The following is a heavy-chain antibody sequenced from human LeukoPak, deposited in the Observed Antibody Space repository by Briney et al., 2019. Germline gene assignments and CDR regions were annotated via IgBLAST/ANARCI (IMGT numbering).Heavy chain of an antibody. CDR3: ARERLRLLYYYGLAV. CDR1: GGSIGGKGYY. D-gene: IGHD5/OR15-5a*01. V-gene: IGHV4-31*03. Sequence: SETLSLTCTVSGGSIGGKGYYWSWIRQLPGKGLEWIGYINYIGSTYYNPSLKSRVTMSIDTSKRQFSLKLNSVNAADTAVYYCARERLRLLYYYGLAVWGQGTTVIVSS. J-gene: IGHJ6*02. CDR2: INYIGST.